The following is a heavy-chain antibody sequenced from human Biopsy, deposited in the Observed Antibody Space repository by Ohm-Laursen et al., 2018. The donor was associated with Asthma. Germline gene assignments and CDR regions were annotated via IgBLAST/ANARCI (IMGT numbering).Heavy chain of an antibody. D-gene: IGHD3-9*01. Sequence: ASVKVPCKASGYNFISFAIHWVRQAPGQRLEWMGWVNTGNGDTKYSQKFQGRVTITRDTSASTAYMELRSLRSEDMATYYCARTYYDFLTGQVKDVFGVWGQGTMVTVSS. V-gene: IGHV1-3*04. CDR1: GYNFISFA. CDR2: VNTGNGDT. CDR3: ARTYYDFLTGQVKDVFGV. J-gene: IGHJ3*01.